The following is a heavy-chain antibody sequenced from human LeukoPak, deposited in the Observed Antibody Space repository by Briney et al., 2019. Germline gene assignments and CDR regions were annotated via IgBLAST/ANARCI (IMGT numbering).Heavy chain of an antibody. V-gene: IGHV3-7*01. CDR2: IKQDGSEK. CDR1: GFSVSDYW. CDR3: VRDGGTDWYDP. D-gene: IGHD3-16*01. Sequence: PGGSLRLSCAASGFSVSDYWMTWVRQAPGKGLEWVANIKQDGSEKTYVDSVKGRFTIYRDNAKNSLYLQTSSLRVEDTAMYYCVRDGGTDWYDPWGQGTLVTVFS. J-gene: IGHJ5*02.